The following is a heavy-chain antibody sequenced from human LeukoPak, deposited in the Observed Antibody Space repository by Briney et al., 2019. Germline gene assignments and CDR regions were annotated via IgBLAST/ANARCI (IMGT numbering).Heavy chain of an antibody. CDR1: GGSISSYY. D-gene: IGHD2-2*02. CDR2: IYTSGST. V-gene: IGHV4-4*07. J-gene: IGHJ4*02. CDR3: ARDAPGYCSSTSCYRGGYYFDY. Sequence: SETLSLTCTVSGGSISSYYWSWIRQPAGRGLEWIGRIYTSGSTNYNPSLKSRVTISVDTSKNQFSLKLSSVTAADTAVYYCARDAPGYCSSTSCYRGGYYFDYXXXGTLVTVSS.